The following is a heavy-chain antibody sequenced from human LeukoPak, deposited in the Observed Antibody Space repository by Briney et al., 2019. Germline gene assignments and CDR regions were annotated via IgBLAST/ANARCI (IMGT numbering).Heavy chain of an antibody. V-gene: IGHV4-59*01. CDR2: IYYSGNT. J-gene: IGHJ4*02. Sequence: SETLSLTCTVSGGSISSYYWSWIRQPPGKGLEWIGYIYYSGNTNYNPSLKSRVTISVDTSKNQFSLKLSSVTAADTAMYYCARDKGEYYDSSGYLDYWGQGTLVTVSS. CDR3: ARDKGEYYDSSGYLDY. CDR1: GGSISSYY. D-gene: IGHD3-22*01.